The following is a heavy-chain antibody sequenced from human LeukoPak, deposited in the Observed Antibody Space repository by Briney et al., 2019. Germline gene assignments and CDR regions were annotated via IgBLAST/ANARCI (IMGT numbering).Heavy chain of an antibody. V-gene: IGHV4-34*01. CDR2: INHSGST. CDR3: AREAAAGTIWYYYYMDV. Sequence: SETLSLTCAVYGGSFSGYYWSWIRQPPGKGLEWIGEINHSGSTNYNPSLKSRVTISVDTSKNQFSLKLSSVTAADTAVYYCAREAAAGTIWYYYYMDVWGKGTTVTVSS. D-gene: IGHD6-13*01. CDR1: GGSFSGYY. J-gene: IGHJ6*03.